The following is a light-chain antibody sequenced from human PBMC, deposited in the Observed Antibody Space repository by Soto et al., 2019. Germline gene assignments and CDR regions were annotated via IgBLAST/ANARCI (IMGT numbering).Light chain of an antibody. V-gene: IGKV1-39*01. Sequence: DIQMTPVRTALSASVQASIIITXXASQSISSFLNWYQQKPGKAPKVLVYGVSSLQSGVPSRFSGSGSGTDFTLIISSLQPEDFATYYCQQSYTTPRTFGQGTRLEIK. J-gene: IGKJ5*01. CDR3: QQSYTTPRT. CDR1: QSISSF. CDR2: GVS.